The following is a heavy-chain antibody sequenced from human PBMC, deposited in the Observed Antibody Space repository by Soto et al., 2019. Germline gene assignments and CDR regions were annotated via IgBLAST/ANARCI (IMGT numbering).Heavy chain of an antibody. CDR1: GHSFTSYW. D-gene: IGHD3-10*01. V-gene: IGHV5-10-1*01. CDR3: ARERRYYYGSGSYYYYYYGMDV. CDR2: IDPSDSYT. Sequence: HGESLKISCKGSGHSFTSYWISWVRQMPGKGLEWMGRIDPSDSYTNYSPSFQGHVTISADKSISTAYLQWSSLKASDTAMYYCARERRYYYGSGSYYYYYYGMDVWGQGTTVTVSS. J-gene: IGHJ6*02.